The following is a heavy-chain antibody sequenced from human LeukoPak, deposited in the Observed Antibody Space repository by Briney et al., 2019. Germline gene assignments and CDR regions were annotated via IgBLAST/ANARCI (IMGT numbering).Heavy chain of an antibody. CDR1: GGSFSGYY. CDR3: ARLWVAATFSGAFDI. J-gene: IGHJ3*02. CDR2: IYYSGST. V-gene: IGHV4-39*01. Sequence: SETLSLTCAVYGGSFSGYYWGWIRQPPGKGLEWIGSIYYSGSTYNNPSLKSRVTISVDTSKNQFSLKLRSVTAADTTVYYCARLWVAATFSGAFDIWGQGTMVTASS. D-gene: IGHD2-15*01.